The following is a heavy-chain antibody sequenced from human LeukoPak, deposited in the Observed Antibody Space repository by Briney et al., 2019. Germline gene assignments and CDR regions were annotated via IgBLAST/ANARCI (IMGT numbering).Heavy chain of an antibody. D-gene: IGHD3-9*01. V-gene: IGHV1-2*02. CDR2: INPNSGNT. J-gene: IGHJ4*02. CDR3: ARDRKVLTGSFDY. Sequence: ASVKVSCKASGYTFTDYYMYWVRQAPGQGLEWMGWINPNSGNTNYAQKFQGGVTMTRDTSISTASMELSRLTSDDTAVYYCARDRKVLTGSFDYWGQGTLVTVSS. CDR1: GYTFTDYY.